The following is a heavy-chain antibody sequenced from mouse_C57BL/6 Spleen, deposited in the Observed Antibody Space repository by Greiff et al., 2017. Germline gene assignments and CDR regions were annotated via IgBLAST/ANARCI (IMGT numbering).Heavy chain of an antibody. CDR3: ARDELLAMDY. J-gene: IGHJ4*01. CDR1: GFTFSSYA. CDR2: LSDGGSYT. D-gene: IGHD2-12*01. V-gene: IGHV5-4*01. Sequence: EVKLMESGGGLVKPGGSLKLSCAASGFTFSSYAMSWVRQTPEKRLAWVATLSDGGSYTYSPDNVKGRFTISRDNAKNNLYLQMSHLKSEDTAMYYCARDELLAMDYWGQGTSVTVSS.